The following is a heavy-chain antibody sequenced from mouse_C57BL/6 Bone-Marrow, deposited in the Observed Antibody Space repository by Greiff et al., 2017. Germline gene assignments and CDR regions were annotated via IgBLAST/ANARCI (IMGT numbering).Heavy chain of an antibody. CDR1: GFTFSDYY. D-gene: IGHD2-3*01. J-gene: IGHJ1*03. V-gene: IGHV5-12*01. CDR3: ARLTTYDVKGYFDV. CDR2: ISNGGGST. Sequence: VQLKESGGGLVQPGGSLKLSCAASGFTFSDYYMYWVRQTPEQRLEWVAYISNGGGSTYYPDTVKGRYTISRDKSKNTLYLQMSRLKSEDTAMXYCARLTTYDVKGYFDVWGTGTTVTVSS.